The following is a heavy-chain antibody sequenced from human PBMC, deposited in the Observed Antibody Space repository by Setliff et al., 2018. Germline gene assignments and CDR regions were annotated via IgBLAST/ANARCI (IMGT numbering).Heavy chain of an antibody. Sequence: ASVKVSCKASGYTFTTYGISWVRQAPGQGLEWMGRINPNSGATNFAQKFQGRVTMTRDTSISTAYMELSRLTSEDTAVYYCALEYSNSSPTVYYYMDVWGKGTTVTVSS. J-gene: IGHJ6*03. V-gene: IGHV1-2*06. CDR1: GYTFTTYG. CDR3: ALEYSNSSPTVYYYMDV. D-gene: IGHD6-6*01. CDR2: INPNSGAT.